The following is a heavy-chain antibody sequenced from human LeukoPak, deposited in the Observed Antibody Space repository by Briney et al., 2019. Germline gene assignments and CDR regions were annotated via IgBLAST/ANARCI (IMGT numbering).Heavy chain of an antibody. CDR1: GYTFTSYY. V-gene: IGHV1-46*01. Sequence: ASVTVSCKASGYTFTSYYMHWVRQAPGQGLEWMGIINPSGGSTSYAQKFQGRATMTRDTSTSTVYMELSSLRSEDTAVYYCARCGSYYDILTGYYRRLDYYYGMDVWGQGTTVTVSS. CDR2: INPSGGST. J-gene: IGHJ6*02. CDR3: ARCGSYYDILTGYYRRLDYYYGMDV. D-gene: IGHD3-9*01.